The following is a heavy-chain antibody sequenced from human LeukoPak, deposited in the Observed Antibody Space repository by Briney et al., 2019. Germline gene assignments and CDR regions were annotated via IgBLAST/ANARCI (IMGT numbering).Heavy chain of an antibody. CDR2: IRADGGVR. J-gene: IGHJ5*02. CDR1: GFTFSSSW. Sequence: GGSLRLSCAASGFTFSSSWMSWVRQAPGKGLEWVANIRADGGVRNYVDSVKGRFTISRDNAKNSLYLQMNSLRAEDTAVYYCARDPLYGSGAWGQGTLDTVSS. V-gene: IGHV3-7*05. D-gene: IGHD6-19*01. CDR3: ARDPLYGSGA.